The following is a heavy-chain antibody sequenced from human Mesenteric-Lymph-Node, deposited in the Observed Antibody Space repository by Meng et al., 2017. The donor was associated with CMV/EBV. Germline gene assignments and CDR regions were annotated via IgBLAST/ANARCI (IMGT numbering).Heavy chain of an antibody. CDR1: GFTFSFYS. D-gene: IGHD4-11*01. Sequence: GGSLRLSCVASGFTFSFYSMTWVRQAPGKGLEWVSYISGSGGVIYYADSVKGRFTISRDNAKNSLFLQMNSLRAEDTAVYYCARVGNYKGYGMDVWGQGTTVTVSS. CDR2: ISGSGGVI. V-gene: IGHV3-48*04. CDR3: ARVGNYKGYGMDV. J-gene: IGHJ6*02.